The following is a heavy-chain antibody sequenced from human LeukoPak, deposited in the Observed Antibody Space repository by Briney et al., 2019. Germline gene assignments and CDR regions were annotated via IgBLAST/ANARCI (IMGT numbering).Heavy chain of an antibody. Sequence: GGSLRLSCAASGFSFSGYWMHWVRQAPGKGLVWVSRINSDGGSTSNADSVKGRFTISRDNAKNTLYLQMNSLRAEDTALYYCVRDGGSLQEFDYWGQGTLVTVSS. CDR3: VRDGGSLQEFDY. CDR1: GFSFSGYW. V-gene: IGHV3-74*01. D-gene: IGHD3-16*01. CDR2: INSDGGST. J-gene: IGHJ4*02.